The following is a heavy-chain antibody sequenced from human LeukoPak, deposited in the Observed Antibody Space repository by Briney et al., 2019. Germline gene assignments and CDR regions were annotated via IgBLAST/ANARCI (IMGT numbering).Heavy chain of an antibody. CDR3: YYDSSGYYPGGYFQH. Sequence: ASAKVSCKASGHTFTSYDINWVRQATGQGLEWMGWMNPNSGHTGYAQKFQGRVTMTRNTSISTAYMELSSLRSEDTAVYYCYYDSSGYYPGGYFQHRGQGTLVTVSS. J-gene: IGHJ1*01. D-gene: IGHD3-22*01. V-gene: IGHV1-8*01. CDR2: MNPNSGHT. CDR1: GHTFTSYD.